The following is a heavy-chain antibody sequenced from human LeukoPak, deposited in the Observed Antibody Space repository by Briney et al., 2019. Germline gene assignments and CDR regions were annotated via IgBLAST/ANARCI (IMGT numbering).Heavy chain of an antibody. CDR3: ARVAESGFGELWGHYYMDV. D-gene: IGHD3-10*01. CDR2: INPNSGGT. Sequence: GASVKVSCKASGYTFTGYYMHWVRQAPGQGLEWMGWINPNSGGTNYAQKFQGRVTMTRDTSISTAYMELSRLRSDDTAVYYCARVAESGFGELWGHYYMDVWGKGPTVTVS. V-gene: IGHV1-2*02. J-gene: IGHJ6*03. CDR1: GYTFTGYY.